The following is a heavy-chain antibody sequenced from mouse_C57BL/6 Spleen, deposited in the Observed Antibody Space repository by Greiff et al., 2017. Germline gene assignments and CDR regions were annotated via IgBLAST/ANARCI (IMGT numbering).Heavy chain of an antibody. Sequence: EVQLQESEGGLVQPGSSMKLSCTASGFTFSDYYMAWVRQVPEKGLEWVANINYDGSSTYYLDSLKSRFIISRDNAKNILYLQMSSLKSEDTATYYCARADYFPHAMDYWGQGTSVTVSS. J-gene: IGHJ4*01. D-gene: IGHD1-1*01. CDR3: ARADYFPHAMDY. CDR1: GFTFSDYY. CDR2: INYDGSST. V-gene: IGHV5-16*01.